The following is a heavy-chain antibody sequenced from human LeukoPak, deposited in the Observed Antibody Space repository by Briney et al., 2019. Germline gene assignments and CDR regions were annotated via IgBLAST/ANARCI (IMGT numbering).Heavy chain of an antibody. CDR3: AKSGYYGSGSYTDY. Sequence: GGSLRLSCVASGFTFSGYDMSWVRQAPGKGLEWVSAISGSGGSTYYADSVKGRFTISRDNSKNTLYLQMNSLRAEDTAVYYCAKSGYYGSGSYTDYWGQGTLVTVSS. D-gene: IGHD3-10*01. V-gene: IGHV3-23*01. J-gene: IGHJ4*02. CDR2: ISGSGGST. CDR1: GFTFSGYD.